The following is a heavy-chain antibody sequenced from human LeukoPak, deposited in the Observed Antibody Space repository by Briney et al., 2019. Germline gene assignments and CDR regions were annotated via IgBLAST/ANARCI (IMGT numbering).Heavy chain of an antibody. CDR2: IYTSGST. J-gene: IGHJ5*02. D-gene: IGHD3-10*01. V-gene: IGHV4-61*02. CDR3: ARGSYGSGSYEGNWFDP. CDR1: GGSISSGSYY. Sequence: SQTLSLTCTVSGGSISSGSYYWSWIRQPAGKGLEWIGRIYTSGSTNYNPSLKSRVTISVDTSKNQFSLKLSSVTAADTAVYYCARGSYGSGSYEGNWFDPWGQGTLVTVSS.